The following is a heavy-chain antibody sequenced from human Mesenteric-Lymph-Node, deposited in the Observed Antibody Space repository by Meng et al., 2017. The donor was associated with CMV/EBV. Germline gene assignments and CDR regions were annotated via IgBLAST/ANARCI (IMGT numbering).Heavy chain of an antibody. D-gene: IGHD6-19*01. V-gene: IGHV4-39*01. CDR1: GDSISSFYY. CDR3: ARPFPSWQSPRLDPFGA. J-gene: IGHJ5*02. CDR2: VHYTGST. Sequence: QRQRRESGPGQVKPSETLSLPCTVSGDSISSFYYWGWIRQPPGRGLEWIGSVHYTGSTYYSPSLKSRVTVSVDTSKNQFSLRLTSVTAADTAVYYCARPFPSWQSPRLDPFGAWGQGTLVTVSS.